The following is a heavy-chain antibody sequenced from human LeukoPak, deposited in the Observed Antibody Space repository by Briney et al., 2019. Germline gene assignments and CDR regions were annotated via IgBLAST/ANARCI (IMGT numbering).Heavy chain of an antibody. CDR2: ISAYNGNT. V-gene: IGHV1-18*01. D-gene: IGHD1-26*01. CDR3: ARTGIYSGSYLWAFDI. CDR1: GYTFTSYG. Sequence: ASVKVSCKASGYTFTSYGISWVRQAPGQGLEWMGWISAYNGNTNYAQKLQGRVTMTTDTSTSTAYMGLRSLRSDDTAVYYCARTGIYSGSYLWAFDIWGQGTMVTVSS. J-gene: IGHJ3*02.